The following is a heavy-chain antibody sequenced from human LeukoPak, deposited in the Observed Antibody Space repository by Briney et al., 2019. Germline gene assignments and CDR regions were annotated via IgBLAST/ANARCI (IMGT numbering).Heavy chain of an antibody. V-gene: IGHV3-23*01. CDR3: AKGSGSGWYGSFDP. Sequence: VGSLRLSSAASRFTFSGYAMYRVRQAPGKGLECVSCIDAGGVKTYYADSVTGRFTISRDNSKTTLYLQMNSLRAEDRAVYYCAKGSGSGWYGSFDPWGQGTLVTVSS. CDR2: IDAGGVKT. CDR1: RFTFSGYA. J-gene: IGHJ5*02. D-gene: IGHD6-19*01.